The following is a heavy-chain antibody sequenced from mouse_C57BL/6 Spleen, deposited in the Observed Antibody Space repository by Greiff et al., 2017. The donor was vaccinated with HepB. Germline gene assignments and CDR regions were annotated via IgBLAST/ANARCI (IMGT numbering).Heavy chain of an antibody. CDR3: ASPIYYGYDGDFDY. Sequence: EVQLQQSGPELVKPGASVKISCKASGYSFTDYNMNWVKQSNGKSLEWIGVINPNYGTTSYNQKFKGKAKLTVDQWSSTDYMQLNSLTSEDSAVYYCASPIYYGYDGDFDYWGQGTTLTVSS. D-gene: IGHD2-2*01. CDR2: INPNYGTT. V-gene: IGHV1-39*01. CDR1: GYSFTDYN. J-gene: IGHJ2*01.